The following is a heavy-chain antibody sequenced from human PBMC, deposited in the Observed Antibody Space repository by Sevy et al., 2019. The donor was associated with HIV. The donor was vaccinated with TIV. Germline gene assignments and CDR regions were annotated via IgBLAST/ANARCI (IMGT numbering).Heavy chain of an antibody. D-gene: IGHD2-15*01. Sequence: GGSLRLSCAASGFTFNMYWMTWVRQAPGKGLEWVANIKEDGSERNCLDSVKGRFTISRDNAKESLYLQINSLRAEDTAVYYFSKHCSGGSCYSLLPHYYYGMDVWGQGTTVTVSS. V-gene: IGHV3-7*01. CDR2: IKEDGSER. J-gene: IGHJ6*02. CDR1: GFTFNMYW. CDR3: SKHCSGGSCYSLLPHYYYGMDV.